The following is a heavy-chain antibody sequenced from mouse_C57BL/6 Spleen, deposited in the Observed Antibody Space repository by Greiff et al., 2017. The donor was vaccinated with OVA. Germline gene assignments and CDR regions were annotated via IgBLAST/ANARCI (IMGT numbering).Heavy chain of an antibody. D-gene: IGHD4-1*01. CDR3: AREGLTGQYYYAMDD. Sequence: VQLQQPGAELVRPGSSVKLSCKASGYTFTSYWMHWVKQRPIQGLEWIGNIDPSDSETHYNQKFKDKATLTVDKSSSTAYMQLSSLTSEDSAVYYCAREGLTGQYYYAMDDWGQGTSVTVAS. J-gene: IGHJ4*01. CDR1: GYTFTSYW. CDR2: IDPSDSET. V-gene: IGHV1-52*01.